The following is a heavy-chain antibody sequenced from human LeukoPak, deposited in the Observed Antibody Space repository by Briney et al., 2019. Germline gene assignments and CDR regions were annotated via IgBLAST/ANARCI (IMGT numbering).Heavy chain of an antibody. D-gene: IGHD1-26*01. Sequence: ASVKVSYTASGYTLTDYDMHWERQAPGQGLEWMGWINPNSGDTNYAQKFQGRVTMTRDTSISTAYMDLSRLTSDDTAIYYCARDWRGSYFPDFWGQGTLVTVSS. J-gene: IGHJ4*02. V-gene: IGHV1-2*02. CDR2: INPNSGDT. CDR1: GYTLTDYD. CDR3: ARDWRGSYFPDF.